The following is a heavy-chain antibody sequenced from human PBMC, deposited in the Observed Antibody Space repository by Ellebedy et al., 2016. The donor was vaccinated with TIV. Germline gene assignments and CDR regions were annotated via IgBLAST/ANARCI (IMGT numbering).Heavy chain of an antibody. D-gene: IGHD3-10*01. J-gene: IGHJ3*01. Sequence: GSLRLSXTVQGGSFLGYYWSWIRQSPGKGLQWIGEINPSGGTTYTTSLKSRLTMSIDTSKRQISLNLKSATAADTAVYYCARGRRFSASFYPMMSTFEVWGQGTTVIVSS. CDR1: GGSFLGYY. CDR2: INPSGGT. V-gene: IGHV4-34*01. CDR3: ARGRRFSASFYPMMSTFEV.